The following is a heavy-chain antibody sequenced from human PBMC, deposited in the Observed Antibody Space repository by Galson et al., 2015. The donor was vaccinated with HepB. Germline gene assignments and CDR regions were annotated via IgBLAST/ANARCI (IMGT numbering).Heavy chain of an antibody. CDR3: ARDRIPHCGGDCYSMRSSGFDP. Sequence: SLRLSCAASGFTFSSYSINWVRQAPGKGLEWVSSISSSSTYIYYADSVKGRFTISRDNAKNSLHLQMNSLRAEDTAVYYCARDRIPHCGGDCYSMRSSGFDPWGQGTLVTVSS. V-gene: IGHV3-21*01. J-gene: IGHJ5*02. CDR2: ISSSSTYI. CDR1: GFTFSSYS. D-gene: IGHD2-21*02.